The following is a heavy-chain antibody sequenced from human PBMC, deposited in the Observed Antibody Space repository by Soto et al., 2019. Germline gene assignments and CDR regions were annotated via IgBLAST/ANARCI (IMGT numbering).Heavy chain of an antibody. CDR2: IVSGGST. Sequence: EVKVIESGGDLIEPGGSLRLSCAASGFKVGSSYVTWVRQAPGEGLEWVSVIVSGGSTHYADSVTGRFTVSRDVSNNTVYLHMSSLRAEDTAVYFCATDSRNVGIAYFDSWGLGTLVTVSS. CDR3: ATDSRNVGIAYFDS. V-gene: IGHV3-53*01. D-gene: IGHD6-13*01. J-gene: IGHJ4*02. CDR1: GFKVGSSY.